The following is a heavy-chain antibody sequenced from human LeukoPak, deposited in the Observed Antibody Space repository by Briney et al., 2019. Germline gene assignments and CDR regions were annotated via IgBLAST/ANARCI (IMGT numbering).Heavy chain of an antibody. D-gene: IGHD3-10*01. J-gene: IGHJ4*02. V-gene: IGHV3-7*03. CDR1: GFTFSVSW. CDR2: IKQDGTEK. CDR3: RTYDYGSVDW. Sequence: GGSLRLSCAAPGFTFSVSWLSLVRRAPGEGREWVVNIKQDGTEKYYVHSVKGRFTISKDKAKKSVDLQMNGLRAEDTAVYYCRTYDYGSVDWWGQGTMVTVCS.